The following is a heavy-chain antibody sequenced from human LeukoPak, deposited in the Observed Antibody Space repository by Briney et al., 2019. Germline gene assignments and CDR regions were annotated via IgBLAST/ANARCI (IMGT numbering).Heavy chain of an antibody. D-gene: IGHD3-10*01. CDR2: VNPNSGGT. V-gene: IGHV1-2*04. J-gene: IGHJ4*02. CDR1: GYTFTGYY. Sequence: ASVKVSCKASGYTFTGYYIHWVRQAPRQGLGLMGWVNPNSGGTNYAQKFQSWVTMTRDTSISTAYMELSRLRSADTAVYYCARAAYGSGSYYNLYYFDYWGQGTLVTVSS. CDR3: ARAAYGSGSYYNLYYFDY.